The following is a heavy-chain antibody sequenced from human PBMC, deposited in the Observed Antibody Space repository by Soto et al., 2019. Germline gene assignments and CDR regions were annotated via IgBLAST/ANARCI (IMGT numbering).Heavy chain of an antibody. CDR3: AKDPKATGTHH. CDR1: GFIISSYG. J-gene: IGHJ4*02. V-gene: IGHV3-30*18. CDR2: ITYDGSNK. Sequence: GGSLRLSCAASGFIISSYGMHWVRQAPGKGLEWVAVITYDGSNKYYADSVKGRFSISRDNSRNRLYLQMYSLRPEDTAVYYCAKDPKATGTHHWGRGTLVTVSS. D-gene: IGHD1-1*01.